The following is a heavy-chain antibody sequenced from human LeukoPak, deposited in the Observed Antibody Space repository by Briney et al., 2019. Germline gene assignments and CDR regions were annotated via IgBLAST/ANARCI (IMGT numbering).Heavy chain of an antibody. CDR1: GFTFSSYG. CDR2: ISSSGSTI. J-gene: IGHJ6*02. Sequence: TGGSLRLSCAASGFTFSSYGMNWVRQAPGKGLEWVSYISSSGSTIYYADSVKGRFTISRDNAKNSLYLQMNSLRAEDTAVYYCATTYYYYYGMDVWGQGTTVTVS. V-gene: IGHV3-48*03. CDR3: ATTYYYYYGMDV.